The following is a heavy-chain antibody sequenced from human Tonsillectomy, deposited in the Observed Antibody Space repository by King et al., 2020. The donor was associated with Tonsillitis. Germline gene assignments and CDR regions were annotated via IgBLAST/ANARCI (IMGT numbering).Heavy chain of an antibody. V-gene: IGHV3-23*04. CDR1: GFTFSSYA. CDR2: ISGSGAGT. J-gene: IGHJ4*02. D-gene: IGHD2/OR15-2a*01. CDR3: AKDSTAYPLIFDY. Sequence: VQLVESGGGLVQPGGSLRLSCVASGFTFSSYAMNWVRQAPGKGLEWVSAISGSGAGTYYADSVKGRFTISRDNSKNTLYLQMNSLRAEDTAVYYCAKDSTAYPLIFDYGGQGSLVTVSS.